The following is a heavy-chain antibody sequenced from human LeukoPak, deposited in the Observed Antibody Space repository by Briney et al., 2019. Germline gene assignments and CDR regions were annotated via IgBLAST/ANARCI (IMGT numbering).Heavy chain of an antibody. CDR3: APPIGVIVDY. V-gene: IGHV3-33*03. CDR1: GFTFSSYG. Sequence: GGSLRLSCAASGFTFSSYGMHWVRQAPGKGLEWVAVIWYDGSNKYYADSVKGRFTISRDNAKNSLYLQMNSLRAEDTAVYYCAPPIGVIVDYWGQGTLVTVSS. CDR2: IWYDGSNK. D-gene: IGHD2-21*01. J-gene: IGHJ4*02.